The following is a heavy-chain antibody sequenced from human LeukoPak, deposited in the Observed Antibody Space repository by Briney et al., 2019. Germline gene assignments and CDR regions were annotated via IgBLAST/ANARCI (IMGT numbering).Heavy chain of an antibody. CDR3: TSMYRNGFDY. Sequence: PGGSLRLSCAASGFTFSSYEMNWVRQAPGKGPEWVSYISSSGSTIYHADSVKGRFTISRDNAKNSLYLEMNNLRAEDTAVYYCTSMYRNGFDYWGQGTLVTVSS. CDR1: GFTFSSYE. J-gene: IGHJ4*02. D-gene: IGHD1-1*01. V-gene: IGHV3-48*03. CDR2: ISSSGSTI.